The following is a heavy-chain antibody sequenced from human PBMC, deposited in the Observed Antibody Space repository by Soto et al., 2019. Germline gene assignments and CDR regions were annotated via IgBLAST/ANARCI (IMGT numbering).Heavy chain of an antibody. Sequence: QVQLVQSGAEVKKPGASVKVSCKASGYTFTRYGLSWVRQAPGQGREWMGRISAHNYNTNYAQKLPGRVTMTTDTSTRTAHMELRSLRSDDTAVYYCARVVGALGHWFDPWGQGTLFTVSS. CDR2: ISAHNYNT. CDR1: GYTFTRYG. J-gene: IGHJ5*02. CDR3: ARVVGALGHWFDP. V-gene: IGHV1-18*01. D-gene: IGHD1-26*01.